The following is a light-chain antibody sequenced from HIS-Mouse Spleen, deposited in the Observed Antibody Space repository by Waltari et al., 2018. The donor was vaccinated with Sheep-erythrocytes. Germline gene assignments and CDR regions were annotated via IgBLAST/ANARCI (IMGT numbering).Light chain of an antibody. CDR2: DVS. J-gene: IGLJ1*01. V-gene: IGLV2-11*01. CDR3: GSYNHV. CDR1: SSHVGGYNY. Sequence: QSALTQPRSVSGSPGQSVTIPCTGTSSHVGGYNYVSWYQQHPGKAPKLMIYDVSKRPSGVPDRFSGSKSGNTASLTISGLQAEDEADYYAGSYNHVFATGTKVTVL.